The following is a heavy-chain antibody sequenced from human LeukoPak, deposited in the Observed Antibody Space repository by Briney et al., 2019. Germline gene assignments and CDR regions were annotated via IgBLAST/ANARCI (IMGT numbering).Heavy chain of an antibody. CDR2: MNNDGSGT. Sequence: GGSLRLSCEVSGFTLSNYWMHWVRQAPGKGLVWVSRMNNDGSGTTYADSVRGRFTISRDNAKNTLYLQMNSLRVEDTAVYFCAREIMVSREWYFDLWGRGTLVTVAS. V-gene: IGHV3-74*01. D-gene: IGHD2-21*01. CDR1: GFTLSNYW. J-gene: IGHJ2*01. CDR3: AREIMVSREWYFDL.